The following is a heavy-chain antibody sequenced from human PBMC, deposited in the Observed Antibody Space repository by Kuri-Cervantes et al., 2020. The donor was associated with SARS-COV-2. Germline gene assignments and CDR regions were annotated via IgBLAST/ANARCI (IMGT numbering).Heavy chain of an antibody. Sequence: SETLSLTCTVSGGSISSSSYYWGWIRQPPGKGLEWIGSIYYGGSTYYNPSLKSRVTISVDTSKNQFSLKLSSVTAADTAVYYCARSGYSYGPGTQSAFDIWGQGTMVTVSS. J-gene: IGHJ3*02. CDR1: GGSISSSSYY. D-gene: IGHD5-18*01. CDR2: IYYGGST. CDR3: ARSGYSYGPGTQSAFDI. V-gene: IGHV4-39*07.